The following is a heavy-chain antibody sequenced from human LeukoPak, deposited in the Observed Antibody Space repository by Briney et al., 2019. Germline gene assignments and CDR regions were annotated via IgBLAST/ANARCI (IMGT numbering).Heavy chain of an antibody. CDR3: ARDSAYCGGDCYSFDY. D-gene: IGHD2-21*02. J-gene: IGHJ4*02. V-gene: IGHV3-7*01. Sequence: GGSLRLSCAASGFTFSRYWMTWVRQAPGQGLEWVASISQDGREKRYSDSVKGRFTISRDNAKNSVFLQMNSLRAEDTAVYYCARDSAYCGGDCYSFDYWGQGTLATVSS. CDR1: GFTFSRYW. CDR2: ISQDGREK.